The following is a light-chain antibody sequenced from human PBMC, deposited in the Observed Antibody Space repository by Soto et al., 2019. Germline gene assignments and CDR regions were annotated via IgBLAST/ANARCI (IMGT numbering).Light chain of an antibody. J-gene: IGKJ5*01. Sequence: EIVLTQSPATLSLSPWERATLSCRSSPSVTNYLAWYQQKPGQAPRLLIYGAFNRATGIPARFSGSGSGTDFTLTISSLEHEDFAVYYCQQRNIWHPVTFGQGTRLEIK. CDR1: PSVTNY. V-gene: IGKV3D-11*02. CDR3: QQRNIWHPVT. CDR2: GAF.